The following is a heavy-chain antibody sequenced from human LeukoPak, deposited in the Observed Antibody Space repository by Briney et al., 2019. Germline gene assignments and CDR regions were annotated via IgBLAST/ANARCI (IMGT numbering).Heavy chain of an antibody. J-gene: IGHJ4*02. CDR3: SNGIYDRSY. D-gene: IGHD2-8*01. CDR1: GFTFTTYW. V-gene: IGHV3-7*01. CDR2: IRQDGSEA. Sequence: GGSLRLSCAASGFTFTTYWMAWVRQAPGKGLEWVANIRQDGSEAVYADSVRGRFTISRDNAKNSLYLQMNSLRVEDTAVYYCSNGIYDRSYWGQGTLVTVSS.